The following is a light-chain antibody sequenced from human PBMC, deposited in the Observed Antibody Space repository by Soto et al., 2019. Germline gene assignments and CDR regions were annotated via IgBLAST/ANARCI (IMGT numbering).Light chain of an antibody. J-gene: IGKJ5*01. CDR2: GAS. Sequence: PGERATLSCRASQTVTSYLAWYQQKPGQAPRLLIYGASNRATGIPDRFSGSGSGTDFTLTISSLEPEDFAVYYCQQRSNWPITFGQGTRLET. CDR1: QTVTSY. V-gene: IGKV3-11*01. CDR3: QQRSNWPIT.